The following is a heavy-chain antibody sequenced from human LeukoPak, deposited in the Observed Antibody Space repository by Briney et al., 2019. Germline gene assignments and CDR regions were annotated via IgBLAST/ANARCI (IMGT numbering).Heavy chain of an antibody. CDR2: IGVSTGST. V-gene: IGHV3-23*01. J-gene: IGHJ4*02. Sequence: PGGSLRLSCAASGFTFSSNAMSWVRQAPGKGLEWVSGIGVSTGSTYYADSVKGRFTISRDNSKNTLYLQMNSLRAEDTAIYYCAKGGHSYGFLFDYWGQGTLVTVSS. CDR1: GFTFSSNA. D-gene: IGHD5-18*01. CDR3: AKGGHSYGFLFDY.